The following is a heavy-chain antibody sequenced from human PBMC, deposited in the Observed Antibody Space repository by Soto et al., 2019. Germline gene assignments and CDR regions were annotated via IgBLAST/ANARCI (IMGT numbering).Heavy chain of an antibody. J-gene: IGHJ5*02. V-gene: IGHV2-5*02. CDR2: IYWDDDK. Sequence: QITLKESGPTLVKPTQTLTLTCTFSGFSLSTSGVGVGWIRQPPGKDLEWLALIYWDDDKHYSPSLKSRLTSTKDTSKTMVVLTMTNMDPVDTATYYCAQREGTRRADPYWGFDPWGQGTLVTVSS. D-gene: IGHD2-8*02. CDR1: GFSLSTSGVG. CDR3: AQREGTRRADPYWGFDP.